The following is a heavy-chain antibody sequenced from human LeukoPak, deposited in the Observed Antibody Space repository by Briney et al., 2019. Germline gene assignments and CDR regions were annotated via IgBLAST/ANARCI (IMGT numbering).Heavy chain of an antibody. Sequence: PGGSLRLSWAASGFTFSSYSFHWVRQAPGKGLEWVAHVESDGSFKWYADSVRGRFTISRDDSKHMLFLQMNSLRADDTGVYYCARDAAWSPFYWGQGTLVTVSS. D-gene: IGHD2-8*02. CDR2: VESDGSFK. J-gene: IGHJ4*02. V-gene: IGHV3-30*04. CDR3: ARDAAWSPFY. CDR1: GFTFSSYS.